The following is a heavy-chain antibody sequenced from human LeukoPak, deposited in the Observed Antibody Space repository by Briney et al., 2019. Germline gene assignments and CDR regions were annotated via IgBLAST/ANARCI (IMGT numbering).Heavy chain of an antibody. Sequence: PGRSLRLSCAASGFTFSSYAMHWVRQAPGKGLEWVAVISYDGSNKYYADSVEGRFTISRDNSKNTLYLQMNSLRAEDTAVYYCARAPYKAVAGSFDYWGQGTLVTVSS. D-gene: IGHD6-19*01. CDR2: ISYDGSNK. CDR1: GFTFSSYA. J-gene: IGHJ4*02. CDR3: ARAPYKAVAGSFDY. V-gene: IGHV3-30-3*01.